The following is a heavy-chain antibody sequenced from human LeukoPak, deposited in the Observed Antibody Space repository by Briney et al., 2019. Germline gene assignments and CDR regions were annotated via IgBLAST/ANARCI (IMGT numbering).Heavy chain of an antibody. V-gene: IGHV3-9*01. Sequence: PGGSLRLSCAASGFTFDDYAMHWVRQAPGKGLEWVSGISWNSGSIGYADSVKGRFTISRDNAKNSLYLQMNSLRAEDTALYYCAKDLRKLRFLEWFDPWGQGTLVTVSS. J-gene: IGHJ5*02. CDR3: AKDLRKLRFLEWFDP. CDR1: GFTFDDYA. CDR2: ISWNSGSI. D-gene: IGHD3-3*01.